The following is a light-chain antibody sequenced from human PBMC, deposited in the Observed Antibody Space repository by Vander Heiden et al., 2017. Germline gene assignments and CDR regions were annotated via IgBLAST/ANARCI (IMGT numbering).Light chain of an antibody. Sequence: SSELTQPHSVSVSPRQTAIFTCTGDKLGDKYAYWYQQKPGQSAALVIYQDTKRPSGIPERFSGSNSGNTATLTISGTQAMDEADYYCQAWDSNTGVFGIGTKVTVL. V-gene: IGLV3-1*01. CDR2: QDT. J-gene: IGLJ1*01. CDR3: QAWDSNTGV. CDR1: KLGDKY.